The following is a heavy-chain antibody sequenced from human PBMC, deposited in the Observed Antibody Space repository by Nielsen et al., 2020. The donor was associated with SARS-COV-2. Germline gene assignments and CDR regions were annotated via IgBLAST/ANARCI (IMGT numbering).Heavy chain of an antibody. CDR3: ARVESGINNWFDP. CDR2: NIPIFGTA. Sequence: SVNVSCKASGGTFSSYAISWVRQAPGQGLEWMGGNIPIFGTANYAQKFQGRVTITAAESTSTAYMELSGLRSEDTDVYYCARVESGINNWFDPWCQGTLVTVSS. CDR1: GGTFSSYA. V-gene: IGHV1-69*13. J-gene: IGHJ5*02. D-gene: IGHD3-10*01.